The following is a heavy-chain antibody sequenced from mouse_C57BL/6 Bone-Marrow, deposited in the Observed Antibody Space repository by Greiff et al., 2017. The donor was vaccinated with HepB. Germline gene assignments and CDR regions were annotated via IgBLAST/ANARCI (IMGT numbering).Heavy chain of an antibody. CDR2: IDPSDSYT. D-gene: IGHD1-1*01. CDR3: ARAILLRSLAY. CDR1: GYTFTSYW. V-gene: IGHV1-69*01. Sequence: QVQLQQPGAELVMPGASVKLSCKASGYTFTSYWMHWVKQRPGQGLEWIGEIDPSDSYTNYNQKFKGKSTLTVDKSSSTAYMQLSSPTSEDSAVYYCARAILLRSLAYWGQGTLVTVSA. J-gene: IGHJ3*01.